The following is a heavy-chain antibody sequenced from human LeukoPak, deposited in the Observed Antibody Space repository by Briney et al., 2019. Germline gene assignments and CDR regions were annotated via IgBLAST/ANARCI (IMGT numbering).Heavy chain of an antibody. Sequence: ASVKVSCKASGGTFSSYAISWVRQAPGQGLEWMGGIIPIFGTANYAQKFQGRVTITADESTSTAYMELSSLRSEDTAVYYCARGGYSGYGPWLLWYWGQGTLVTVSS. V-gene: IGHV1-69*13. J-gene: IGHJ4*02. CDR1: GGTFSSYA. D-gene: IGHD5-12*01. CDR2: IIPIFGTA. CDR3: ARGGYSGYGPWLLWY.